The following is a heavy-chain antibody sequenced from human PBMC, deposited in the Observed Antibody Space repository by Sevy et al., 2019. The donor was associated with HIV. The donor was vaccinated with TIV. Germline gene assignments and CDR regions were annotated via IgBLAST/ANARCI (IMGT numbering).Heavy chain of an antibody. CDR3: AGLFSGYMDV. D-gene: IGHD3-10*02. V-gene: IGHV1-18*01. CDR1: GYTFTYHA. Sequence: ASVKVSCKASGYTFTYHAISWVRQAPGQGLEWVGWTSAYNGNTNYAQKLQDRVTMTSDTSTSTAYMELRNLRSDDTAVYYCAGLFSGYMDVWGKGTTVTVSS. CDR2: TSAYNGNT. J-gene: IGHJ6*03.